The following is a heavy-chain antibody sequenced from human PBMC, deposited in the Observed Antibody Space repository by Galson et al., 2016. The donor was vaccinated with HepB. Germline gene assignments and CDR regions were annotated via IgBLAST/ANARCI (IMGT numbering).Heavy chain of an antibody. Sequence: PALVKPTQTPTLTCTFSGFSLGTTAVGVGWIRQPPGQALTWLALIYWDDYEHYSPSLKTRLTITEDTSKNQVVFTMNNMDPMDTATYYCAHFYGSGFYSWKMFDSWGQGILVIVSS. D-gene: IGHD3-10*01. CDR2: IYWDDYE. CDR3: AHFYGSGFYSWKMFDS. CDR1: GFSLGTTAVG. V-gene: IGHV2-5*02. J-gene: IGHJ4*02.